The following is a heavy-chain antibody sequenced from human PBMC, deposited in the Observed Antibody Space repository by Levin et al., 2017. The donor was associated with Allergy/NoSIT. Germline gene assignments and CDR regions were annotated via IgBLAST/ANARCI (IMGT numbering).Heavy chain of an antibody. D-gene: IGHD3-22*01. CDR2: IHPSDSET. V-gene: IGHV5-51*01. CDR1: GYIFTNFW. CDR3: ARAWTYYDFTGTARGGSFDI. J-gene: IGHJ3*02. Sequence: ASVKVSCQGSGYIFTNFWIGWVRQMPGKGLEWMGIIHPSDSETRYSPSFHGQVTISTDKSINTAYLQWRSLKASDTAMYYCARAWTYYDFTGTARGGSFDIWGQGTMVTVSS.